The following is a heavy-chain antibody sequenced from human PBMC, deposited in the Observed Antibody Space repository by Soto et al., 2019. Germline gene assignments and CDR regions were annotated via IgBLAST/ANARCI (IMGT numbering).Heavy chain of an antibody. Sequence: SVKVSCKASGGTFSSYAISWVRQAPGQGLEWMGGIIPIFGTANYAQKFQGRVTITADESTSTAYMELSSLRSEDTAVYYCARHLTGYRKNWFDPWGQGTLVTVSS. D-gene: IGHD3-9*01. J-gene: IGHJ5*02. V-gene: IGHV1-69*13. CDR1: GGTFSSYA. CDR3: ARHLTGYRKNWFDP. CDR2: IIPIFGTA.